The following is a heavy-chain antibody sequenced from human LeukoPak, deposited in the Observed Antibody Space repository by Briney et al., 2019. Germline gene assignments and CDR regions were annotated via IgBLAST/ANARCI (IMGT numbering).Heavy chain of an antibody. CDR1: GGSISSGSYY. Sequence: PSQTLSLTCTVSGGSISSGSYYWSWIRQPAGKGLEWIGRIYTSGSTNYNPSLKSRVTIAVDTSKNQFSLKLRSVTAADTAVYFRARGNYYGSGSYYSDYWGQGTLVTASS. CDR2: IYTSGST. D-gene: IGHD3-10*01. CDR3: ARGNYYGSGSYYSDY. V-gene: IGHV4-61*02. J-gene: IGHJ4*02.